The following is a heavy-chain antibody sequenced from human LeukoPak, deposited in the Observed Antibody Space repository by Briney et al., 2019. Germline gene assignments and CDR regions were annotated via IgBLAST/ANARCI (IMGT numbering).Heavy chain of an antibody. CDR2: INHSGIT. Sequence: PSETLSLTCAVYGGSFTDYYWNWIRQPPGKGLEWIGEINHSGITHYNPSLKSRVTISADTSKNQFSLKLNSVTAADTAVYYCARDRGYYDSSGSHFDPWGQGTLVTVSS. V-gene: IGHV4-34*01. J-gene: IGHJ5*02. D-gene: IGHD3-22*01. CDR1: GGSFTDYY. CDR3: ARDRGYYDSSGSHFDP.